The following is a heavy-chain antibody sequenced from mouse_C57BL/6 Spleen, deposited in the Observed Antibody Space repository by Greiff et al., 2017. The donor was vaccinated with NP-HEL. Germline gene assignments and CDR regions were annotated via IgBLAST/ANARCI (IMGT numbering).Heavy chain of an antibody. CDR1: GYAFTNYL. CDR2: INPGSGGT. J-gene: IGHJ1*03. Sequence: QVQLKESGAELVRPGTSVKVSCKASGYAFTNYLIEWVKQRPGQGLEWIGVINPGSGGTNYNEKFKGKATLTADKSSSTAYMQLSSLTSEDSAVYFCATTGTGYFDVWGTGTTVTVSS. CDR3: ATTGTGYFDV. D-gene: IGHD4-1*02. V-gene: IGHV1-54*01.